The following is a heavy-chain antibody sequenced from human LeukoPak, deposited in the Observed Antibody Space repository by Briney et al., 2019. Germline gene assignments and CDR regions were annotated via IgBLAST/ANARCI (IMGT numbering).Heavy chain of an antibody. CDR3: AKENPYCGGDCYPQV. CDR1: GFTFSSYG. Sequence: GGSLRLSCAASGFTFSSYGMHWVRQAPGKGLEWVAVISYDGSNKYYADSVKGRFTISRDNSKNTLYLQMNSLRAEDTAVYYCAKENPYCGGDCYPQVWGKGTTVTVSS. CDR2: ISYDGSNK. J-gene: IGHJ6*04. D-gene: IGHD2-21*02. V-gene: IGHV3-30*18.